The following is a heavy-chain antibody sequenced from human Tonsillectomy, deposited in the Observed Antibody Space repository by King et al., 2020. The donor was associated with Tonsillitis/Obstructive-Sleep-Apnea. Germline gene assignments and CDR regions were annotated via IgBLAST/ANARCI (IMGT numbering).Heavy chain of an antibody. D-gene: IGHD4-17*01. CDR1: GFTFGDYA. J-gene: IGHJ1*01. CDR3: SRLPVRYLHF. V-gene: IGHV3-49*05. CDR2: IRSKVFGGTT. Sequence: QLVQSGGGLVKPGRSLRLSCTASGFTFGDYAMTWFRQAPGQGLEWVGFIRSKVFGGTTEYAASVKGRFTISRDDSKSIAYLQMNSLKTEDTAVYYCSRLPVRYLHFGGQGTLLSVSS.